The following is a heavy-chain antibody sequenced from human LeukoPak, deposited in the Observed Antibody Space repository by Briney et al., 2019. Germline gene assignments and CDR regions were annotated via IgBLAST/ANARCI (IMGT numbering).Heavy chain of an antibody. CDR1: GGSINAYY. J-gene: IGHJ3*02. CDR3: ARQPVNTAAFDI. V-gene: IGHV4-59*08. D-gene: IGHD5-18*01. Sequence: PSETLSLTCTVSGGSINAYYWSWIRQPPGKGLEWIAYVRDNGENNYNPSLKSRAAISVDTANNQISLRLNLVTAADTAIYYCARQPVNTAAFDIWGLGTMVTVSS. CDR2: VRDNGEN.